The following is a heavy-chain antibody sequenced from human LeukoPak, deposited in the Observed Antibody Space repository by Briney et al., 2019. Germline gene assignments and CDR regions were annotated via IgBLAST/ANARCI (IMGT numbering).Heavy chain of an antibody. Sequence: ASVKVSCQASGYTFTSYDINWVRQATGQGLEWMGRMNPNNGNTGYAQNFQGRVTMTSNTSLSTAYMELSSLRSEDTAVYYCARGIRSRRGSSRGNWFDPWGQGTLVTVSS. CDR1: GYTFTSYD. CDR2: MNPNNGNT. V-gene: IGHV1-8*01. CDR3: ARGIRSRRGSSRGNWFDP. D-gene: IGHD6-6*01. J-gene: IGHJ5*02.